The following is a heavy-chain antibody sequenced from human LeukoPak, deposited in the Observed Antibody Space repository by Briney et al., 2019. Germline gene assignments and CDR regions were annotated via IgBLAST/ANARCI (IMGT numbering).Heavy chain of an antibody. J-gene: IGHJ4*02. V-gene: IGHV3-53*01. D-gene: IGHD3-10*01. CDR3: ARYYYGSRGSLDS. CDR1: GFTVSSNY. CDR2: IYSGGST. Sequence: PGGSLRLSCAASGFTVSSNYMSWVRQAPGKGLEWVSVIYSGGSTYYADSVKGRFTISRDNSKNTLYLQMNSLRAEDTAVYYCARYYYGSRGSLDSGAQGPLATVSP.